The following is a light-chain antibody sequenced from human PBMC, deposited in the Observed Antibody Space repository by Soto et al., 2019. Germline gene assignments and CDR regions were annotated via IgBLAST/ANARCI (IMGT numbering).Light chain of an antibody. CDR2: GAS. CDR3: QQYDASLYT. CDR1: QSVSSSY. J-gene: IGKJ2*01. Sequence: EIVLTQSPGTLSLSPGERATLSCRASQSVSSSYVAWYQQKPGQAPRLLIYGASSRATGIPDRFSGSGSGTDFTLTINRLEPEDFAVYYCQQYDASLYTFGQGTKLEIK. V-gene: IGKV3-20*01.